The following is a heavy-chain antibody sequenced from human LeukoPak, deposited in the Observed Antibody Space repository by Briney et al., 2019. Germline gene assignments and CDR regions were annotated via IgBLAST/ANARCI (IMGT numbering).Heavy chain of an antibody. D-gene: IGHD4/OR15-4a*01. V-gene: IGHV1-18*01. CDR2: ISAYNGNT. CDR1: GYTFTSYG. Sequence: ASVKVSCKASGYTFTSYGISWVRQAPGQGLEWMGWISAYNGNTNYAQRLQGRVTMTTDTSTSTAYMELRSLRSDDTAVYYCARVWWASHYYYYMDVWGKGTTVTISS. CDR3: ARVWWASHYYYYMDV. J-gene: IGHJ6*03.